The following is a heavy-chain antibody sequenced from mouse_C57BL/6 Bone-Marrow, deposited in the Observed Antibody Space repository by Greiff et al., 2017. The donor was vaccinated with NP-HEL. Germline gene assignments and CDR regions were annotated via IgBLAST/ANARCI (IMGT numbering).Heavy chain of an antibody. V-gene: IGHV1-69*01. CDR3: ARDYYGSSWDY. Sequence: QVQLQQPGAELVMPGASVKLSCKASGYTFTSYWMHWVKQRPGQGLEWIGEIDPSDSYTNYNQKFKGKSTLTVDKSSSTAYMQLSSLTSEDSAVYYCARDYYGSSWDYWGQGTTLTVSS. J-gene: IGHJ2*01. CDR2: IDPSDSYT. CDR1: GYTFTSYW. D-gene: IGHD1-1*01.